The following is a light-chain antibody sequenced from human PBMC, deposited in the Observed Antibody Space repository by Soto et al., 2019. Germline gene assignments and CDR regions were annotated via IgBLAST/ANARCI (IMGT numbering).Light chain of an antibody. CDR3: QQSNSFPRT. J-gene: IGKJ4*01. CDR2: AAS. Sequence: DIQMTQSPSFVSASVGDRVTITCRASQAVSTWLAWYQQKPGDAPKLLIYAASTLQSGVPSRFSGSGSGTDFSLTIRSLQPEDFATYYCQQSNSFPRTFGGGTTVEIK. V-gene: IGKV1-12*01. CDR1: QAVSTW.